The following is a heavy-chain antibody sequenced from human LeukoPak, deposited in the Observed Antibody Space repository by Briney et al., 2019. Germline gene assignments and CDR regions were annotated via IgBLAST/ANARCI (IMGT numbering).Heavy chain of an antibody. CDR2: IKQDGSEK. J-gene: IGHJ4*02. V-gene: IGHV3-7*01. CDR3: ARDINFGRGRYCSGGRCYPSIDY. CDR1: GFTFSHYW. D-gene: IGHD2-15*01. Sequence: GGSLRLSCAASGFTFSHYWMSWVRQAPGKGLEWVANIKQDGSEKYYVDSMKGRFTISRDNAKNSLYLQMRSLRAEDTAVYYCARDINFGRGRYCSGGRCYPSIDYWGQGTLVTVSS.